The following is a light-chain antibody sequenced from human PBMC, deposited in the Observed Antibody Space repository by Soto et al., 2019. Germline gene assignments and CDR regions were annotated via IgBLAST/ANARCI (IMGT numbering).Light chain of an antibody. CDR2: EVS. Sequence: QSALTQPASVSGSPGQAITISCTGTSSDVGGYNYDSWYQQHPGKAPKLMIYEVSNRPSGVSNRFSGSKSGNTASLTISGLQAEDEADYYCSSYTSSSNPYVFGTGTTVTAL. CDR3: SSYTSSSNPYV. V-gene: IGLV2-14*01. J-gene: IGLJ1*01. CDR1: SSDVGGYNY.